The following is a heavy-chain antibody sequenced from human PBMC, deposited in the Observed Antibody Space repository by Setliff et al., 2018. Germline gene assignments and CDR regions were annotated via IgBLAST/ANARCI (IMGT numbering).Heavy chain of an antibody. V-gene: IGHV3-21*01. Sequence: PGGSLRLSCAASGFTFSSYSMNWVRQAPGKGLEWVSSISSSSSYIYYADSVKGRFTISRDNAKNSLYLQMNSLRAEDTAVYYCAKDIYGSGSYAVGGYFDYWGQGTQVTVSS. J-gene: IGHJ4*02. CDR3: AKDIYGSGSYAVGGYFDY. D-gene: IGHD3-10*01. CDR2: ISSSSSYI. CDR1: GFTFSSYS.